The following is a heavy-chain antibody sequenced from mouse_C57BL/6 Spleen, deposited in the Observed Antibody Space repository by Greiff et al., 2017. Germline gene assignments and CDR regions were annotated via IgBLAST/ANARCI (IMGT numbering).Heavy chain of an antibody. V-gene: IGHV5-16*01. CDR2: INYDGSST. CDR3: ARGYYYGSSLYYAMDY. CDR1: GFTFSDYY. Sequence: EVQLVESEGGLVQPGSSMKLSCTASGFTFSDYYMAWVRQVPEKGLEWVANINYDGSSTYYLDSLQSRFIISRDNAKNILYLQMSSLKSEDTATYYCARGYYYGSSLYYAMDYWGQGTSVTVSS. J-gene: IGHJ4*01. D-gene: IGHD1-1*01.